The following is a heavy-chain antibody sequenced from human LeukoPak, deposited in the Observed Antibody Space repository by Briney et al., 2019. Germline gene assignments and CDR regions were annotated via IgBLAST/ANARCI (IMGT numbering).Heavy chain of an antibody. J-gene: IGHJ4*02. CDR2: MNPNSGAT. V-gene: IGHV1-2*02. Sequence: ASVKVSCKASEGPLNSFAISWVRQAPGQGLEWMGWMNPNSGATNYAQKFQGRVTMTRDTSSSTAYMELSWLTSDDTAVYYCARDPTNWIDYWGQGTLVTVSS. CDR3: ARDPTNWIDY. D-gene: IGHD1-1*01. CDR1: EGPLNSFA.